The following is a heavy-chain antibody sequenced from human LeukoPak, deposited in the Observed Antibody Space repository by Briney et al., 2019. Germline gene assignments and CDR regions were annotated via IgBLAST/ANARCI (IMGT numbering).Heavy chain of an antibody. CDR1: GGSIHSGGFY. V-gene: IGHV4-31*03. CDR3: ARYGDNSYYFDY. J-gene: IGHJ4*02. Sequence: SETLSLTCTVSGGSIHSGGFYWSWIRQHPGKGLEWIGYIYYGGSTYYNPSLKSRLTISVDTSKNQFSLKLSSVTAADTAVYYCARYGDNSYYFDYWGQGALVTVSS. D-gene: IGHD4-23*01. CDR2: IYYGGST.